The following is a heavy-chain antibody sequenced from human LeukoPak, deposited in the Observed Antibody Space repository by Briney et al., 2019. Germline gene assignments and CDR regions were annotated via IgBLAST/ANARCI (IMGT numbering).Heavy chain of an antibody. CDR1: GGSFSGYY. V-gene: IGHV4-34*01. CDR3: AREHAARNFDY. CDR2: INHSGST. J-gene: IGHJ4*02. Sequence: SETLSLTCAVYGGSFSGYYWSWIRQPPGKGLEWIGEINHSGSTNYNPSLKSRVTISVDKSKNQFSLKLSSVTAADTAVYYCAREHAARNFDYWGQGTLVTVSS. D-gene: IGHD6-6*01.